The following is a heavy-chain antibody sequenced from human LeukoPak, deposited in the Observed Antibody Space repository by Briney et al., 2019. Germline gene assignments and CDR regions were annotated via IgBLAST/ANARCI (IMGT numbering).Heavy chain of an antibody. Sequence: ASVKVSCKASGYTFTSYDINWVRQATGQGLEWMGWMNPNSGNTGYAQKFQGRVTMTRNTSISTAYMELSSLRSEDTAVYYCAKDGGLWVSAHWGDSWGRGTLVTVSS. D-gene: IGHD7-27*01. CDR2: MNPNSGNT. J-gene: IGHJ4*02. V-gene: IGHV1-8*01. CDR3: AKDGGLWVSAHWGDS. CDR1: GYTFTSYD.